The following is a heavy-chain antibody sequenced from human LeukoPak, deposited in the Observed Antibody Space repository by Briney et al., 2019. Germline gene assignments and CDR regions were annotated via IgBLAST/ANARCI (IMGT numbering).Heavy chain of an antibody. V-gene: IGHV3-21*06. CDR1: GFTFSSYS. J-gene: IGHJ4*02. D-gene: IGHD6-13*01. Sequence: GGSLRLSCAASGFTFSSYSMNWVRQAPGKGLEWVSSISRNSRYIYYADSMRGRFTISRDNAKNSLYLQMNSLKPEDTAVYYCARVAEAAAFDSWGQGTLVTASS. CDR3: ARVAEAAAFDS. CDR2: ISRNSRYI.